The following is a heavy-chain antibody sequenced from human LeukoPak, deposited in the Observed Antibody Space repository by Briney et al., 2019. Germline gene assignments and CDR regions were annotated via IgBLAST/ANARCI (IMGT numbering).Heavy chain of an antibody. CDR2: ISSSGSYI. Sequence: GGSLRLSCAASAFTFSTCSMNWVGQAPGKGLEWVSSISSSGSYIYYADSVKGRFTISRDNAKNSLHLQMSGLRAEDTAVYYCARGSGVQVWSSLDYWGKGTLVTVSS. CDR1: AFTFSTCS. CDR3: ARGSGVQVWSSLDY. J-gene: IGHJ4*02. D-gene: IGHD5-18*01. V-gene: IGHV3-21*01.